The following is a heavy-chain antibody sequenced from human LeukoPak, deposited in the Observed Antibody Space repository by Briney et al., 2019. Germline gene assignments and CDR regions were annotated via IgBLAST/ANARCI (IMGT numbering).Heavy chain of an antibody. CDR1: GFTFSSYG. Sequence: GSLRLSCAASGFTFSSYGMHWVRQAPGKGLEWVAAVWYDGSIQYYADSVKGRFTISRDNSKNTLYLQMDSLRAEDTAVYYCARAGYCSGGSCYGSDYWGQGTLVSVPS. CDR3: ARAGYCSGGSCYGSDY. D-gene: IGHD2-15*01. V-gene: IGHV3-33*01. CDR2: VWYDGSIQ. J-gene: IGHJ4*02.